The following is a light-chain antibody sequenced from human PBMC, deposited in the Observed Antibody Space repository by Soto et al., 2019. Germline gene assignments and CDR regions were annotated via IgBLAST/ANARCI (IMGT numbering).Light chain of an antibody. CDR2: DVS. J-gene: IGLJ1*01. CDR1: SSDVGAYNY. V-gene: IGLV2-14*01. CDR3: SSYTSGTTYV. Sequence: QSALTQPASVSGSPGQSITVSCTGTSSDVGAYNYDSWYQQYPGEAPKVIIYDVSHRPAGVSNRFSGSKSGNTASLTISGLQTQDEADYYCSSYTSGTTYVFGTGTKVTVL.